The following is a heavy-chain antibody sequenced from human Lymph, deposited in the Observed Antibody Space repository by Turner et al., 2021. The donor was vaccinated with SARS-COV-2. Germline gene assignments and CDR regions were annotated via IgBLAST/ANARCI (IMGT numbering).Heavy chain of an antibody. J-gene: IGHJ6*02. CDR1: GGTFTSDA. CDR3: ARERASISGAVRGMDV. Sequence: QVQLVQSGAEVKKPGSSVKVSCKASGGTFTSDAINWLRQAPGQGFGWMGGISRIFGVANYAQKFQGRVTITADESTRTAYMELSSLRSEDTAVYYWARERASISGAVRGMDVWGQGTTVTVSS. CDR2: ISRIFGVA. V-gene: IGHV1-69*01.